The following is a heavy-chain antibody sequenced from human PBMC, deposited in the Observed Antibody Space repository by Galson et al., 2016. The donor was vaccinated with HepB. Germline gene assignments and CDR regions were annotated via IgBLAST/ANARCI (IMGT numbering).Heavy chain of an antibody. D-gene: IGHD6-19*01. V-gene: IGHV4-31*03. J-gene: IGHJ5*02. CDR2: IYYSGST. CDR1: GGSIGRGDYY. Sequence: TLSLTCSVFGGSIGRGDYYWSWIRQLPGKGLEWIGYIYYSGSTYFNPSLKSRLSMSVDASKNQFSLQLTSVTAADTAVYYCARDRGAVAATGWFDPWGQGTLVTVSS. CDR3: ARDRGAVAATGWFDP.